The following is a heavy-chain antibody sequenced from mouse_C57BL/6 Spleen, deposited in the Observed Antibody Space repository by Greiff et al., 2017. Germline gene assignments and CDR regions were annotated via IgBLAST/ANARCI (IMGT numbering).Heavy chain of an antibody. CDR2: IDPETGGT. V-gene: IGHV1-15*01. D-gene: IGHD3-1*01. J-gene: IGHJ2*01. CDR1: GYTFTDYE. CDR3: TRSGDAFDY. Sequence: QVQLQQSGAELVRPGASVTLSCKASGYTFTDYEMHWVKQTPVNGLEWIGAIDPETGGTAYNQKFKGKAILTADKSSSTAYMELRSLTSEDSAVYYCTRSGDAFDYWGQGTTLTVSS.